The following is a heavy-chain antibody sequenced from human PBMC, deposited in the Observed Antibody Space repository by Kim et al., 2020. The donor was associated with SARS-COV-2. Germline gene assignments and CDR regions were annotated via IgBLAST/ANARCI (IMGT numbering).Heavy chain of an antibody. CDR3: GLDLCGKSGLDY. CDR1: GFTFSSYC. V-gene: IGHV3-7*01. D-gene: IGHD2-15*01. J-gene: IGHJ4*02. Sequence: GGSLRLSCAASGFTFSSYCMNWVRQAPGKGLEWVANIKQDGSYKSYVDSVKGRFTISRDNAKNSLYLQMNSLRVEDTALYYCGLDLCGKSGLDYWGQGTLVSASS. CDR2: IKQDGSYK.